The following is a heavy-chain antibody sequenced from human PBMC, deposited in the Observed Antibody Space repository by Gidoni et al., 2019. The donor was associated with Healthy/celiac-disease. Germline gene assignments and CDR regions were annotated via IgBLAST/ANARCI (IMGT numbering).Heavy chain of an antibody. CDR1: GFTFSSYE. CDR2: ISSSGSTI. J-gene: IGHJ4*02. V-gene: IGHV3-48*03. D-gene: IGHD3-10*01. Sequence: EVQLVESGGGLVQPGGSLRLSCAASGFTFSSYEMNWVRQAPGKGLEWVSYISSSGSTIYYADSGKGRFTISRDNAKNSLYLQMNSLRAEDTAVYYCARGVRRELRGPASYWGQGTLVTVSS. CDR3: ARGVRRELRGPASY.